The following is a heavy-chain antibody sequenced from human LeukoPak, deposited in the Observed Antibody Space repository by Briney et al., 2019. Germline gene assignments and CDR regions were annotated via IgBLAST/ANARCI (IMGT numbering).Heavy chain of an antibody. CDR1: GFTFSSYG. CDR3: AKGGGSYYYTHLDY. Sequence: PGGSLRLSCAAPGFTFSSYGMHWVRQAPGKGLEWVAVISYDGSNKYYADSVEGRFTISRDNSKNTLCLQMNSLRAEDTAVYYCAKGGGSYYYTHLDYWGQGTLVTVSS. V-gene: IGHV3-30*18. D-gene: IGHD1-26*01. J-gene: IGHJ4*02. CDR2: ISYDGSNK.